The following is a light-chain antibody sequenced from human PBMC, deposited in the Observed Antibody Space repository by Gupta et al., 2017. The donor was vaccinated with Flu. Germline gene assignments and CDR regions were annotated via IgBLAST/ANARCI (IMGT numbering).Light chain of an antibody. CDR1: QSASTS. CDR3: QHYDTSPTT. CDR2: GVS. V-gene: IGKV3-20*01. J-gene: IGKJ1*01. Sequence: PGTLSLSPGERATLSCRASQSASTSLAWYQHKPGKAPRLLIYGVSTRATGIPERFSGSGSGTDFTLTISRLEPDDFAVYYCQHYDTSPTTFGQGTKVEVK.